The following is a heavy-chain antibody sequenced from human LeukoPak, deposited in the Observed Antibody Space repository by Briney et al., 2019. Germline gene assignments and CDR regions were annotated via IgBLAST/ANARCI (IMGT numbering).Heavy chain of an antibody. Sequence: GSLRLSCTASGLTFSTSGFDWVRQAPGKGLEWVASIGPTGSDRYHADSIKGRFTISRDNANNFLYLQMNSLRAEDTAVYYCATETNGRHYDYWGQGTLLTVSS. CDR3: ATETNGRHYDY. D-gene: IGHD1-14*01. CDR2: IGPTGSDR. V-gene: IGHV3-21*06. CDR1: GLTFSTSG. J-gene: IGHJ4*02.